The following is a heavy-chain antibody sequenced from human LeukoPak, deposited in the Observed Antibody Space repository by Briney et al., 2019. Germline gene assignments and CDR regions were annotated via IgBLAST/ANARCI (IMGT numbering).Heavy chain of an antibody. CDR3: SSSSRTYYYGMDV. Sequence: SETLSLTCAVYGGSFSGYYWSWIRQPPGKGLEWIGEINHSGSTNYNPSLKSRVTISVDTSKNQFSLKLSSVTAADTAVYYCSSSSRTYYYGMDVWGQGTTVTVSS. D-gene: IGHD6-13*01. CDR1: GGSFSGYY. V-gene: IGHV4-34*01. J-gene: IGHJ6*02. CDR2: INHSGST.